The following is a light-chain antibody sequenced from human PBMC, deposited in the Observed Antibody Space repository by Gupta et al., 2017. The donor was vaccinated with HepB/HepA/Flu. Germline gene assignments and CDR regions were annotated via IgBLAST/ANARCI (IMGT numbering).Light chain of an antibody. CDR3: CSYAGSNTLV. Sequence: SALLQPAFLPGSPGQPITFSCTGTSSDVGTNTLVSWYQQYPGKAPKLIIYEVTMRPSGASNRFSGSNSGNTASLTISGLQAEDEADYYCCSYAGSNTLVFGGGTKLTVL. CDR1: SSDVGTNTL. V-gene: IGLV2-23*02. CDR2: EVT. J-gene: IGLJ2*01.